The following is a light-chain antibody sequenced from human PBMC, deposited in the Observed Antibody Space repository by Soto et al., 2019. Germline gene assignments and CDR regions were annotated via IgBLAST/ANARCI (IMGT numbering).Light chain of an antibody. CDR3: GADHGSGSSFVWV. CDR1: SAYSNYK. J-gene: IGLJ3*02. CDR2: VGAGGIVG. Sequence: QSVLTQPPSASASLGASVTLTCTLSSAYSNYKVDWYQQRPGKGPRFVMRVGAGGIVGSKGDGIPDRFSVLGSGLNRYLTIKIIQEEDESDYHCGADHGSGSSFVWVFGGGTKLTVL. V-gene: IGLV9-49*01.